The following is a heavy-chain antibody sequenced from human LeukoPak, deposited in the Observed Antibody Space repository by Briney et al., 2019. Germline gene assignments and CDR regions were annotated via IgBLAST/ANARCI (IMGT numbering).Heavy chain of an antibody. CDR2: ISYDGNNK. V-gene: IGHV3-30-3*01. Sequence: PGGSLRLSCAASGFTFRSYAMHWVRQAPGKGLEWVAVISYDGNNKYYADSVKGRFTISRDNSKNTLYVQMNSLRGEDTAVYYCARENDYGDDNWSDPWGQGTLVTVSS. CDR3: ARENDYGDDNWSDP. CDR1: GFTFRSYA. J-gene: IGHJ5*02. D-gene: IGHD4-17*01.